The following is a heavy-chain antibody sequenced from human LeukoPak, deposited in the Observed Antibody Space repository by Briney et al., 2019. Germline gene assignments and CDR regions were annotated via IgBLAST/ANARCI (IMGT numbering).Heavy chain of an antibody. CDR2: IYYSGST. J-gene: IGHJ3*02. CDR3: ARGLKYSSKLGAFDI. D-gene: IGHD6-13*01. Sequence: SETLSLTCTVSGGSISSGGYYWSWIRQHPGKGLEWIGYIYYSGSTYYNPSLKSRVTISVDTSKNQFSLKLSSVTAADTAVYYCARGLKYSSKLGAFDIWGQGTMVTVSS. CDR1: GGSISSGGYY. V-gene: IGHV4-31*03.